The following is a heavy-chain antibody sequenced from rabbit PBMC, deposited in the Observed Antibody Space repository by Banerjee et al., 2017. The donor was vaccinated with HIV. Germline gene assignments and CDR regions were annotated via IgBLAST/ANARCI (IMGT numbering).Heavy chain of an antibody. J-gene: IGHJ4*01. CDR3: ARGRGVMPAFKL. CDR1: GFSFSSSYD. Sequence: QSLEESGGDLVKPGASLTLTCTASGFSFSSSYDMCWVRQAPGKGLEWIACIYTGDGHTYYAYWAKGRFTISKTSSTTVTLQMTSLTAADTATYFCARGRGVMPAFKLWGPGTLVTVS. CDR2: IYTGDGHT. V-gene: IGHV1S40*01.